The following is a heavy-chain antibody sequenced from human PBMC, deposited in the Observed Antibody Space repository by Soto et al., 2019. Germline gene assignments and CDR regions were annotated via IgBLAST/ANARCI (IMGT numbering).Heavy chain of an antibody. J-gene: IGHJ4*02. CDR3: AKDGGSWY. V-gene: IGHV3-30*18. D-gene: IGHD6-13*01. CDR2: ISYDGSNK. CDR1: GFTFSSYG. Sequence: QVQLVESGGGVVQPGRSLRLSCAASGFTFSSYGMHWVRQASGKGLEWVAVISYDGSNKYYADSVKGRFTISRDNSKNTLYLQMNSLRAEDTAVYYCAKDGGSWYWGQGTLVTVSS.